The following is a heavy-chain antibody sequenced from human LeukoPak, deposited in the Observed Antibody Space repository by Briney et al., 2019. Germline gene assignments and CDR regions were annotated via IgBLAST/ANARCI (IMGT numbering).Heavy chain of an antibody. CDR2: ISWDGGST. D-gene: IGHD3-22*01. CDR3: AKDIFPSTYYDSSGYYYQGAFDI. J-gene: IGHJ3*02. Sequence: GGSLRLSCAASGFTFDDYAMHWVRQAPGKGLEWVSLISWDGGSTYYADSVKGRFTISRDNSKNSLYLQMNSLRAEDTALYYCAKDIFPSTYYDSSGYYYQGAFDIWGQGTMVTVSS. V-gene: IGHV3-43D*03. CDR1: GFTFDDYA.